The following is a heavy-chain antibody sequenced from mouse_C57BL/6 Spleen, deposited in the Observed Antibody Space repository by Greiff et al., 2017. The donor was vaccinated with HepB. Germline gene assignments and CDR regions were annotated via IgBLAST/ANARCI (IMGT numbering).Heavy chain of an antibody. V-gene: IGHV4-1*01. J-gene: IGHJ2*01. D-gene: IGHD2-3*01. CDR2: INPDSSTI. CDR1: GIDFSRYW. CDR3: ASTYDGYLDY. Sequence: AAAGIDFSRYWMSWVRRAPGKGLEWIGEINPDSSTINYAPSLKDKFIISRDNAKNTLYLQMSKVRSEDTALYYCASTYDGYLDYWGQGTTLTVSS.